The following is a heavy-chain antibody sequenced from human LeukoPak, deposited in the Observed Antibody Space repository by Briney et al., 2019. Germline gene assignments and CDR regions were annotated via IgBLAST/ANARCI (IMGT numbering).Heavy chain of an antibody. CDR3: AKDAQRGFDYSNSLEK. CDR2: IWSDGSNR. J-gene: IGHJ4*02. V-gene: IGHV3-33*06. Sequence: PGRSLTLSCAASKFLFRHFGMHWVRQAPGKGLEWVAVIWSDGSNRYYADSVKGRFTVSRDNSHNTVYLQMNDLRPEDTAVYYCAKDAQRGFDYSNSLEKWGQGTLVTVAS. CDR1: KFLFRHFG. D-gene: IGHD4-11*01.